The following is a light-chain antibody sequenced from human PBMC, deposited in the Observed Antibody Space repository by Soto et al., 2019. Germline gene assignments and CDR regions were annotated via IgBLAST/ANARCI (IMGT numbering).Light chain of an antibody. Sequence: EIVLTQSPATLSLSPGERATLSCRASQSVSSYLAWYQQKPGQAPRLLIYGASSRATGIPDRFSGSGSGTDFTLTISRLEPEDFAVYCCQQYGSSPGTFGQGTKVDIK. CDR3: QQYGSSPGT. V-gene: IGKV3-20*01. CDR2: GAS. J-gene: IGKJ1*01. CDR1: QSVSSY.